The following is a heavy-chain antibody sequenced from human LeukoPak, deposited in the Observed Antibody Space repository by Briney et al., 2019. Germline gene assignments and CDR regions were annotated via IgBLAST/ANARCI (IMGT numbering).Heavy chain of an antibody. D-gene: IGHD7-27*01. J-gene: IGHJ4*02. CDR3: TTGRLTGEIDY. CDR2: IKSKTDGGTT. Sequence: TGGSLRLSCAASGFTFSNAWMSWVRQALGKGLEWVGRIKSKTDGGTTDYAAPVKGRFTISRDDSKNTLYLRMNSLKTEDTAVYYCTTGRLTGEIDYWGQGTLVTVSS. V-gene: IGHV3-15*01. CDR1: GFTFSNAW.